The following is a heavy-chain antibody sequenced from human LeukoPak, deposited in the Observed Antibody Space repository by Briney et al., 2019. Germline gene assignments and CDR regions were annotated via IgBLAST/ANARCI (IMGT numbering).Heavy chain of an antibody. Sequence: ASVKVSCKASGYTFTSYAISWGRQAPGQGLEWMGWISAYNGYTNYAQNLQGRVTMTTDTSTSTAYMDLRSLRSDDTAVYYCARDQAATNTQVRFCLDWGQGTLVTVSS. V-gene: IGHV1-18*01. J-gene: IGHJ4*02. D-gene: IGHD3-9*01. CDR1: GYTFTSYA. CDR3: ARDQAATNTQVRFCLD. CDR2: ISAYNGYT.